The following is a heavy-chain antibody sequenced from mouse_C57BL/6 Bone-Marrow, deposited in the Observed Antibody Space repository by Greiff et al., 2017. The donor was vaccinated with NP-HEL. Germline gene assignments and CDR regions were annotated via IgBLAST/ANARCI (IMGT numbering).Heavy chain of an antibody. CDR2: VDPNSGGT. CDR1: GYPFTSYW. Sequence: QVPLQQPGAELVKAGASVKLSCKASGYPFTSYWMHWGKQRPGRGLGWIGRVDPNSGGTKYNEKFKSKGTLTVDKPSSTAYMQLSSLTSEDSAVYYCAREGGYGSYAMDYWGQGTSVTVSS. V-gene: IGHV1-72*01. J-gene: IGHJ4*01. CDR3: AREGGYGSYAMDY. D-gene: IGHD2-10*02.